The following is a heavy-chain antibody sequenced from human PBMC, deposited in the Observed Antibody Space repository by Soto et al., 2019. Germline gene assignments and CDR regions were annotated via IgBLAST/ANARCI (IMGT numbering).Heavy chain of an antibody. CDR2: IYHSGST. D-gene: IGHD5-18*01. J-gene: IGHJ4*02. V-gene: IGHV4-30-2*01. CDR3: ARGDTAMGNPVDY. CDR1: GGSISSGGYS. Sequence: QLQLQESGSGLVKPSQTLSLTCAVSGGSISSGGYSWSWIRQPPGKGLEWIGYIYHSGSTYYNPSLKSRVTISVDRSKNQFSLKLSSVTAADTAVYYRARGDTAMGNPVDYWGQGTLVTVSS.